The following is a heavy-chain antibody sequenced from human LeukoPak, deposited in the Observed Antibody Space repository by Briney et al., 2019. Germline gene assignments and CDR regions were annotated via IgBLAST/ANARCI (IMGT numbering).Heavy chain of an antibody. Sequence: GGSLRLSCAASGFTFSSYSMNWLRQAPGKGLEWVSSISSSSSYIYYADSVKGRFTISRDNAKNSLYLQMNSLRAEDTAVYYCPRDKKTDDYGDYWPWGVDHGGQGTLVTASS. J-gene: IGHJ4*02. V-gene: IGHV3-21*06. CDR3: PRDKKTDDYGDYWPWGVDH. CDR2: ISSSSSYI. D-gene: IGHD4-17*01. CDR1: GFTFSSYS.